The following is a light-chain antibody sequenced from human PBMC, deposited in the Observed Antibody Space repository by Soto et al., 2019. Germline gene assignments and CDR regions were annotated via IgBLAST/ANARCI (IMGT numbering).Light chain of an antibody. Sequence: DIQMTQSPSTLSASAGDRVTITCRASQYINAWLAWYQQRPGQAPKLLIYDASTVQSGVPSRFSGSGSGTEFTLTISNLQPDDSATYYCQHYSLYSPWTFGQGTKVDIK. CDR1: QYINAW. J-gene: IGKJ1*01. CDR3: QHYSLYSPWT. CDR2: DAS. V-gene: IGKV1-5*01.